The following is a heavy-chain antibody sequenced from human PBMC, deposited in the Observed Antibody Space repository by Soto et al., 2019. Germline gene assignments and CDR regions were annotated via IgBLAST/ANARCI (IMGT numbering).Heavy chain of an antibody. CDR2: ISHDGSYK. V-gene: IGHV3-30*18. CDR1: GFSFTTYV. D-gene: IGHD1-26*01. J-gene: IGHJ3*02. Sequence: QVQLVESGGGVVQPGRSLRLSCAASGFSFTTYVMHWVRQAPGKGLEWVAVISHDGSYKYYGDAVKGRFTISRDTSKNAVYLEMNSLRPEDTAVYYCAKGILAIVGTTLPRDAFNTWGQGTMVTVSS. CDR3: AKGILAIVGTTLPRDAFNT.